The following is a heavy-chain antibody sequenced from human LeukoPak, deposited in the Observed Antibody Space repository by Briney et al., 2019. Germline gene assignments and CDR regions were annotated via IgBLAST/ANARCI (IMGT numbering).Heavy chain of an antibody. CDR2: IYYSGST. CDR3: ARVRGGYDYYYYYGMDV. V-gene: IGHV4-59*01. J-gene: IGHJ6*02. Sequence: PSETLSLTCTVSGGSISSYYWSWIRQPPGKGLEWIGYIYYSGSTNYNPSLKSRVTISVDTSKNQFSLKLSSVTAADTAVYYCARVRGGYDYYYYYGMDVWGQGTTVTVSS. D-gene: IGHD3-22*01. CDR1: GGSISSYY.